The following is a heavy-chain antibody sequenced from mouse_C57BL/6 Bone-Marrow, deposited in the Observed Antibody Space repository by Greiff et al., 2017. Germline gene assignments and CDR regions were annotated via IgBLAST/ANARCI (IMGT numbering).Heavy chain of an antibody. CDR2: SRNKANDYTT. CDR3: ARDHYYGSSGFAY. D-gene: IGHD1-1*01. V-gene: IGHV7-1*01. J-gene: IGHJ3*01. Sequence: DVMLVESGGGLVQSGRSLRLSCATSGFTFSDFYMEWVRQAPGKGLEWIAASRNKANDYTTEYSASVKGRFIVSRDTSQSILYLQMNALRAEDTAIYYCARDHYYGSSGFAYWGQGTLVTVSA. CDR1: GFTFSDFY.